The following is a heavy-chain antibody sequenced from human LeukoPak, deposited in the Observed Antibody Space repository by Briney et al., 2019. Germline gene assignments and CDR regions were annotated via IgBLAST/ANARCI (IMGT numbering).Heavy chain of an antibody. J-gene: IGHJ4*02. Sequence: PGGSLRLSCVASGFTFSSYAMHWVRQAPGKGLQWVAVISYAGNNKYYADSVKGRFTISRDNSKNTLYLQMNSLRAEDAAVYYCAKTGNPPTGDYWGQGTLVTVSS. CDR1: GFTFSSYA. CDR2: ISYAGNNK. V-gene: IGHV3-30*14. D-gene: IGHD1-1*01. CDR3: AKTGNPPTGDY.